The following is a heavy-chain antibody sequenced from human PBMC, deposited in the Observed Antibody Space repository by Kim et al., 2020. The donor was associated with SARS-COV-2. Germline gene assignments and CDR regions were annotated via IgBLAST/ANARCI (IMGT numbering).Heavy chain of an antibody. V-gene: IGHV4-39*07. J-gene: IGHJ5*02. CDR2: IYYSGST. D-gene: IGHD2-2*01. CDR3: ARDHYCSSTSCRPLGGFDP. CDR1: GGSISSSSYY. Sequence: SETLSLTCTVSGGSISSSSYYWGWIRQPPGKGLEWIGSIYYSGSTYYNPSLKSRVTISVDTSNNQFSLKLSSVTAADTAVYYCARDHYCSSTSCRPLGGFDPWGQGTLVTVSS.